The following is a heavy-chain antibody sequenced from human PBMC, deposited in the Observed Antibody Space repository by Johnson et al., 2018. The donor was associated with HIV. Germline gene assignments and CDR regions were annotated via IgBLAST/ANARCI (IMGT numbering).Heavy chain of an antibody. CDR3: AREGGQWLVLVDAFDV. CDR1: GFSFSDYY. D-gene: IGHD6-19*01. V-gene: IGHV3-11*04. J-gene: IGHJ3*01. Sequence: QVQLVESGGGVVQPGGSLRLSCAASGFSFSDYYMSWIRQAPGTGLEWVSYITSSGSTLYYADSVKGRFTISRYNSKNTLYMQMNSLRAEDTAVYYCAREGGQWLVLVDAFDVWGHGTLVTVSS. CDR2: ITSSGSTL.